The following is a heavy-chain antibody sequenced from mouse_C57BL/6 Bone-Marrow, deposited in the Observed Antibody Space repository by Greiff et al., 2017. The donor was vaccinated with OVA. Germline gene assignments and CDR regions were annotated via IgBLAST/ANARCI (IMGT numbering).Heavy chain of an antibody. CDR2: ISSGGSYT. J-gene: IGHJ2*01. D-gene: IGHD2-1*01. CDR1: GFTFSSYG. Sequence: EVKVVESGGDLVKPGGSLKLSCAASGFTFSSYGMSWVRQTPDKRLEWVATISSGGSYTYYPDSVKGRFTISRDNAKNTLYLQMSSQKSEGTAMDYGAIYYCPGNYFDYWGQGTTLTVSS. V-gene: IGHV5-6*01. CDR3: AIYYCPGNYFDY.